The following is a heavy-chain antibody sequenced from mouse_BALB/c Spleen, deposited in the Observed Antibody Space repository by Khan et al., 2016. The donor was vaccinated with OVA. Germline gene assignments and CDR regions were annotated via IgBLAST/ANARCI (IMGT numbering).Heavy chain of an antibody. Sequence: EVELVESGGDLVKPGGSLKLSCVASGFTFSTYGMSWVRQTPDMRLEWVATISSGGHYTYYPDSVKGRFTISRDNAKNTLYPQMSSLKSEDTAIYYCARLAYYYNSEGFAYWGQGTLVTVSA. CDR3: ARLAYYYNSEGFAY. CDR2: ISSGGHYT. J-gene: IGHJ3*01. D-gene: IGHD1-1*01. CDR1: GFTFSTYG. V-gene: IGHV5-6*01.